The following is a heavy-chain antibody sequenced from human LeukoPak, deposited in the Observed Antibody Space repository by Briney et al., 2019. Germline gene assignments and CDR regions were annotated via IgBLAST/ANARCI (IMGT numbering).Heavy chain of an antibody. D-gene: IGHD6-13*01. CDR2: IWYGGSKK. CDR3: ARSGLAAAGRAIDY. J-gene: IGHJ4*02. V-gene: IGHV3-33*08. Sequence: GRSLRLSCAASALTVSSYGMRWVRHAPRKGLERVSVIWYGGSKKYYADSVKGRFTISRDNSKNTLYLQMNSLRAEDTAVYYCARSGLAAAGRAIDYWGQGTLVTVSS. CDR1: ALTVSSYG.